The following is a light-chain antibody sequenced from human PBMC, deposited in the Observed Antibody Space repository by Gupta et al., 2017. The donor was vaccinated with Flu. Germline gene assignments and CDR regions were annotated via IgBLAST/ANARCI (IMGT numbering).Light chain of an antibody. CDR3: QVWDYSSNHWV. V-gene: IGLV3-21*02. CDR2: DDS. CDR1: NIGSKS. Sequence: GQTATITCGGNNIGSKSVQWYQQKPSQAPVLVVHDDSVRPSSIPERISGSNSGGTATLTISRVEAGDEADYYCQVWDYSSNHWVFGGGTKLTVL. J-gene: IGLJ3*02.